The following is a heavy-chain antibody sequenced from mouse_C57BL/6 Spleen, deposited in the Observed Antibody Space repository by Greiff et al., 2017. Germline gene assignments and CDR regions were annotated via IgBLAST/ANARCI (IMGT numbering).Heavy chain of an antibody. J-gene: IGHJ4*01. V-gene: IGHV1-39*01. CDR1: GYSFTDYN. D-gene: IGHD2-12*01. CDR3: GVTTEVKRVYYARDY. CDR2: INPNYGTT. Sequence: VQLQQSGPELVKPGASVKISCKASGYSFTDYNMNWVKQSNGKSLEWIGVINPNYGTTSYNQKFKGKATLPVDQSTSTAYMQLNSLTSADSAVYYGGVTTEVKRVYYARDYGGKGTSFTVS.